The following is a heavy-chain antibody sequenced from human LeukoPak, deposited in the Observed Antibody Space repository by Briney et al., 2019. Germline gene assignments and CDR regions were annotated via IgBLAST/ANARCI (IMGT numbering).Heavy chain of an antibody. J-gene: IGHJ4*02. CDR3: AKALMATTYYFDY. CDR2: IRYDGSNK. CDR1: GFTFSSYG. Sequence: GGSLRLSCAASGFTFSSYGMHWVRQAPGRGLEWVAFIRYDGSNKYYADSVKGRFTISRDNSKNTLYLQMNSLRAEDTVVYYCAKALMATTYYFDYWGQETLVTVSS. V-gene: IGHV3-30*02. D-gene: IGHD5-24*01.